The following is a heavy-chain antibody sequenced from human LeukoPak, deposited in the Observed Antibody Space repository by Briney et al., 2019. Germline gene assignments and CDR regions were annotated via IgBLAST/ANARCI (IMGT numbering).Heavy chain of an antibody. CDR1: GFTFSSYA. J-gene: IGHJ5*02. V-gene: IGHV3-7*03. CDR3: ARAGGNSGYNSQFNWFDT. D-gene: IGHD5-12*01. Sequence: GGSLRLSCAASGFTFSSYAMSWVRQAPGKGLEWVANIQQGGGEKHYVDSVKGRFTISRDNAKNSLYLQMNSLRAEDTAVYYCARAGGNSGYNSQFNWFDTWGQGTLVTVSS. CDR2: IQQGGGEK.